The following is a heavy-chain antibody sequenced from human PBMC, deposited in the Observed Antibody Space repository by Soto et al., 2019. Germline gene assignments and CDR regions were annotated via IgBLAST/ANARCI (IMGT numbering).Heavy chain of an antibody. CDR2: MNPNSGNT. CDR3: ASVAAAATDFVS. V-gene: IGHV1-8*01. J-gene: IGHJ4*02. CDR1: GYTFTSYD. D-gene: IGHD2-15*01. Sequence: ASVKVSCKASGYTFTSYDINWVRQASGQWLEWMGWMNPNSGNTGYAQKFQGRVTMTRNTSISTAYMELSSLRSEDTAVYYCASVAAAATDFVSWGQGTLVTVSS.